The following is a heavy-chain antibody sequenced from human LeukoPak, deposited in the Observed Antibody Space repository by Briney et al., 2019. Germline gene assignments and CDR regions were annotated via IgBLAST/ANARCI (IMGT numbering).Heavy chain of an antibody. CDR2: IYYSGST. J-gene: IGHJ6*02. CDR3: ARHLFCGGDCYSSYHYGMDV. V-gene: IGHV4-59*08. CDR1: GGSSSSYY. D-gene: IGHD2-21*02. Sequence: SETLSLTCSVSGGSSSSYYWSWIRQPPGKGLEWIGYIYYSGSTNYNPSLKSRVTISVDTSKNQFSLKLSSVTAADTAVYYCARHLFCGGDCYSSYHYGMDVRGQGTTVTVSS.